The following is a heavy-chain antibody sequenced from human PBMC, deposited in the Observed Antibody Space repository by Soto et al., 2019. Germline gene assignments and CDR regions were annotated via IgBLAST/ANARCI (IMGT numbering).Heavy chain of an antibody. CDR1: GFTVSSNY. Sequence: GGSLRLSCAASGFTVSSNYMSWVRQAPGKGLEGVAVIYSGGSTYYADSVKGRFTISRDNSKNTLYLQMNRLRAEDTAVYYCARDQANCSSTSCYGYDAFDIWGQGTMVTVSS. D-gene: IGHD2-2*01. V-gene: IGHV3-53*01. CDR3: ARDQANCSSTSCYGYDAFDI. J-gene: IGHJ3*02. CDR2: IYSGGST.